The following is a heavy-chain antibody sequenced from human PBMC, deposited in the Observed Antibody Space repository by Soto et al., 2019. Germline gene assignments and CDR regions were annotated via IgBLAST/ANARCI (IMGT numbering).Heavy chain of an antibody. D-gene: IGHD4-17*01. CDR1: GFTFSSYS. J-gene: IGHJ6*03. CDR3: AALDYGDYAGYYMDV. Sequence: QPGGSLRLSCAASGFTFSSYSMNWVRQAPGKGLEWVSYISSSSSTIYYADSVKGRFTISRDNAKNSLYLQMNSLRAEDTAVYYCAALDYGDYAGYYMDVWGKGTTGTVSS. V-gene: IGHV3-48*01. CDR2: ISSSSSTI.